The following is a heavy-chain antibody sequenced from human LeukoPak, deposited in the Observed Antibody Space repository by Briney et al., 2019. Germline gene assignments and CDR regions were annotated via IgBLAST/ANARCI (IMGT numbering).Heavy chain of an antibody. J-gene: IGHJ4*02. Sequence: ASVKVSCKASGYTFTGYYMHWVLQAPGQGLEWMGWINANSGGTNYAQKFQGRVTMTRDTSISTAYMELSRLRSDDTAAYYCARAPPRDDYIWGSYNFDYWGQGTLVTVSS. V-gene: IGHV1-2*02. CDR3: ARAPPRDDYIWGSYNFDY. CDR1: GYTFTGYY. CDR2: INANSGGT. D-gene: IGHD3-16*01.